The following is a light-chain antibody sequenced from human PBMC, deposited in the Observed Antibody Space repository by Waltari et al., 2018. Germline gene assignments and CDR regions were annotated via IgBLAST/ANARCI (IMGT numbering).Light chain of an antibody. J-gene: IGKJ1*01. Sequence: EIVLTQSPGTLSLSPGERATISCRASQSVSSNYVAWYQQKPGQAPRLLIFNGSNRATGIPDRFSGSGSGTDFTLTISRLEPEDLAVYYCQQYGSSPPWTFGQGTKVEIK. CDR1: QSVSSNY. CDR3: QQYGSSPPWT. CDR2: NGS. V-gene: IGKV3-20*01.